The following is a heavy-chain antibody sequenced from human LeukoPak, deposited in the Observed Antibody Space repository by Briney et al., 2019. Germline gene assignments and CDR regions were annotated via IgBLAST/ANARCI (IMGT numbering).Heavy chain of an antibody. CDR1: GFTFSSYA. CDR3: ANDVGSSTTPDV. J-gene: IGHJ6*04. V-gene: IGHV3-30-3*02. Sequence: GSLRLSCAASGFTFSSYAMHWVRQAPGKGLEWVAVISYDGSNKYYADSVKGRFTISRDNSKNTLYLQMNSLRAEDTAVYYCANDVGSSTTPDVWGKGTTVAVSS. D-gene: IGHD2-15*01. CDR2: ISYDGSNK.